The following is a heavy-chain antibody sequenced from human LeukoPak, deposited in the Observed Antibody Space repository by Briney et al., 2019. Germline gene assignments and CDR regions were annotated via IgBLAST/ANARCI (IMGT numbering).Heavy chain of an antibody. J-gene: IGHJ3*02. Sequence: GGSLRLSCAASGFTFNNYAMSWVRQAPGKGLEWVSAISGSGGTTYYADSVKGRFTISRDNSKNTLYLQMNSLRAEDTAVYYCAKDHYYDSSRVSKGDAFDIWGQGTMVTVSS. CDR1: GFTFNNYA. D-gene: IGHD3-22*01. V-gene: IGHV3-23*01. CDR2: ISGSGGTT. CDR3: AKDHYYDSSRVSKGDAFDI.